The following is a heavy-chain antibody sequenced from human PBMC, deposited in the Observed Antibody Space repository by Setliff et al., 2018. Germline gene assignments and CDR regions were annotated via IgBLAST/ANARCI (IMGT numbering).Heavy chain of an antibody. Sequence: GGSLRLSCAASGFTFSYYGIHWVRQAPGKGLEWVAVFWANGNNKYYADSVKGRFTISRDNSQNTVYLQMDSLRAEDTAVYYCARSYNFWSGPALDVWGKGTTVTVSS. J-gene: IGHJ6*04. CDR1: GFTFSYYG. CDR3: ARSYNFWSGPALDV. CDR2: FWANGNNK. V-gene: IGHV3-33*01. D-gene: IGHD3-3*01.